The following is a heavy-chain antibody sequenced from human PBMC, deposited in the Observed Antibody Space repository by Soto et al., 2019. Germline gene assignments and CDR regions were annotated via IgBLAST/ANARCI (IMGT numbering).Heavy chain of an antibody. CDR1: GGSISSGDYY. V-gene: IGHV4-30-4*02. Sequence: SETLSLTCTVSGGSISSGDYYWSWIRQPPGKGLEWIGYIYYSGSTYYNPSLKSRVTISMDTSKNQFSLNLDSVTAADTAVYFCARDFAYFDSWGQGTLVTVSS. CDR3: ARDFAYFDS. CDR2: IYYSGST. J-gene: IGHJ4*02. D-gene: IGHD3-3*01.